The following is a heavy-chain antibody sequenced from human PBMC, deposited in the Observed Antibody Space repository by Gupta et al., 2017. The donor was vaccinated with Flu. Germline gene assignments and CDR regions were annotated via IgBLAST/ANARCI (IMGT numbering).Heavy chain of an antibody. CDR2: IRTEAKGYIP. CDR3: ARAFTIATDQFDY. CDR1: GFRFRDHH. D-gene: IGHD2-21*01. J-gene: IGHJ4*02. Sequence: EVPLVESGGGLVQPGGSMRLSCVGSGFRFRDHHMDWVRQAPGRGPEWVALIRTEAKGYIPEYAASVQGRFTISRDDSRNSFYLQMNSLRIEDTAVYFCARAFTIATDQFDYWGQGTMVTVSS. V-gene: IGHV3-72*01.